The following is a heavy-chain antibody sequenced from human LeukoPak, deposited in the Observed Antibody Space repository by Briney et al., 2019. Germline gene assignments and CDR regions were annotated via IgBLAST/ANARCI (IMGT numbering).Heavy chain of an antibody. CDR3: AREEMATAYYFDY. V-gene: IGHV4-61*01. Sequence: SETLPLTCTVSNASVNSANYYWSWIRQPPGRGLEWIGYIYFSGTTNYNPPLKSRVTISVDTSKNQFFLNLTSVTAADTAVYYCAREEMATAYYFDYWGQGTLVTVSS. D-gene: IGHD5-24*01. J-gene: IGHJ4*02. CDR2: IYFSGTT. CDR1: NASVNSANYY.